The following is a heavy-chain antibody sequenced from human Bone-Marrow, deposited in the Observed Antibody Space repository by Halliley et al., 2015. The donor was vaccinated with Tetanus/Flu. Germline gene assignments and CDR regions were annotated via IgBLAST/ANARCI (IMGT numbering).Heavy chain of an antibody. J-gene: IGHJ4*02. CDR3: AKEEDGWIDY. D-gene: IGHD6-19*01. CDR2: IYFSGST. V-gene: IGHV4-59*01. Sequence: EGLGNIYFSGSTNYNPPLKSRVAISVDTSKNQFSLKLSSVTAADTAVYYCAKEEDGWIDYWGQGTLVAVSS.